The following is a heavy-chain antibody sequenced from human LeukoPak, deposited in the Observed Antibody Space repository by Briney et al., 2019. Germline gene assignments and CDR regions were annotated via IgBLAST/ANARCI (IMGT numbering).Heavy chain of an antibody. CDR3: ARGPRGAAGTYYYYYGMDV. CDR2: ISAYNGNT. D-gene: IGHD1/OR15-1a*01. CDR1: GYTFTYYG. J-gene: IGHJ6*02. Sequence: RASVKVSCKTSGYTFTYYGVSWVRQAPGQGLEWMGWISAYNGNTNYAQKLQGRVTMTTDTPTSTVYMELWSLRSDDTAVYYCARGPRGAAGTYYYYYGMDVWGQGTTVTVSS. V-gene: IGHV1-18*01.